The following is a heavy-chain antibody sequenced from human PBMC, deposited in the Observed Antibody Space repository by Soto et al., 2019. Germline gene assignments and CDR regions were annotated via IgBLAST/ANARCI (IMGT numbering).Heavy chain of an antibody. CDR1: GGSISSYY. J-gene: IGHJ4*02. Sequence: PLETLSLTCTVAGGSISSYYWSWILQPPWKGPEWSGYIYYSVSTNYSPSLKSRVTISVDTSKNQFSLKLSSVTAADTAVYYCARYYYDSSGYYPSGFDYWGQGTLVTVSS. D-gene: IGHD3-22*01. CDR3: ARYYYDSSGYYPSGFDY. CDR2: IYYSVST. V-gene: IGHV4-59*01.